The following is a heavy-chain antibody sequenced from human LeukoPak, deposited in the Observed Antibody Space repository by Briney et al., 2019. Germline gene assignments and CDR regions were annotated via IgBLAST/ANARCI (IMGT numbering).Heavy chain of an antibody. Sequence: GGSLRLSCAASGFTFSSDAMSWGRQAPGKGLEWGTAISGSGGSTYYADSVKGRFAISRDNSKNTLYLQMNSMRAEDTAVYYCAKQWLDQYFQHRGQGTLVTVSS. V-gene: IGHV3-23*01. CDR2: ISGSGGST. CDR3: AKQWLDQYFQH. J-gene: IGHJ1*01. CDR1: GFTFSSDA. D-gene: IGHD6-19*01.